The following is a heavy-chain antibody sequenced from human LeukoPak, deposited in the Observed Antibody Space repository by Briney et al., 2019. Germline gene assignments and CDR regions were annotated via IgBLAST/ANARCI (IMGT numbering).Heavy chain of an antibody. D-gene: IGHD2-2*01. CDR1: GGSISNYY. Sequence: SETLSLTCTVSGGSISNYYWSWIRQSPGEGLEWIGYIYYSGSTNYNPSLMSRVTISVDTPRNQFSLRLSSVTAAETAMYYCARGGYCSSSSCYGDDAFGIWGQGTMVTVSS. J-gene: IGHJ3*02. V-gene: IGHV4-59*01. CDR3: ARGGYCSSSSCYGDDAFGI. CDR2: IYYSGST.